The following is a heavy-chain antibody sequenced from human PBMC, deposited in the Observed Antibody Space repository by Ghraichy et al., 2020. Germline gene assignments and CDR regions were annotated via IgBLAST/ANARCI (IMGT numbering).Heavy chain of an antibody. D-gene: IGHD3/OR15-3a*01. J-gene: IGHJ5*02. V-gene: IGHV4-59*01. CDR2: IYYSGST. CDR3: ARQIRLDLASMIVAFDP. CDR1: GGSISSYY. Sequence: SETLSLTCTVSGGSISSYYWSWIRQPPGKGLEWIGYIYYSGSTNYNPSLKSRVTISVDTSKNQFSLKLSSVTAADTAVYYCARQIRLDLASMIVAFDPWGQGTLVTVSS.